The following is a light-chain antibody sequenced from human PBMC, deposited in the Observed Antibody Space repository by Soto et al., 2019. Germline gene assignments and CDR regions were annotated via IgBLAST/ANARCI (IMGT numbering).Light chain of an antibody. CDR3: HQYDNWPKT. Sequence: EIVMTQSPATLSVSPGERATLSCRASQSVRNNLAWYQQKPGQAPRLLIYGASNRATGIPDRFSGSGSGTDFTLTISRLEPEDFAVYYCHQYDNWPKTFGQGTRLEIK. J-gene: IGKJ5*01. CDR1: QSVRNN. V-gene: IGKV3D-15*01. CDR2: GAS.